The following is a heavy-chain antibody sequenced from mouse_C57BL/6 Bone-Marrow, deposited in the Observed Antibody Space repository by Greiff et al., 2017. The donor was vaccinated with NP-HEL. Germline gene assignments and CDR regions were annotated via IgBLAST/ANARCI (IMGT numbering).Heavy chain of an antibody. Sequence: DVQLQESGPGLAKPSQTLSLTCSVSGYSITSYYWNWIRKFPGNKLEYMGYISYSGSTYYNPSLKSRISITQDTSKNQYYLQLNSVTTEDTATYYCASTTVVAPPYAMDYWGQGTSVTVSS. CDR1: GYSITSYY. CDR2: ISYSGST. D-gene: IGHD1-1*01. CDR3: ASTTVVAPPYAMDY. J-gene: IGHJ4*01. V-gene: IGHV3-8*01.